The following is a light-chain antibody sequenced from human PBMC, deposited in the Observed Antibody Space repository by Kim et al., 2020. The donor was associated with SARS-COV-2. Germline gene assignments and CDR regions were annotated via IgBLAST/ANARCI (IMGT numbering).Light chain of an antibody. J-gene: IGLJ3*02. CDR1: SLRGHY. V-gene: IGLV3-19*01. Sequence: ALGQTVRITCQGDSLRGHYASWFQQRPGQAPLLVIYGENNRPSGIPDRFSGSASGNTASLTITGAQAEDEADYYCNSRDSSGNRWVFGGGTQLTVL. CDR2: GEN. CDR3: NSRDSSGNRWV.